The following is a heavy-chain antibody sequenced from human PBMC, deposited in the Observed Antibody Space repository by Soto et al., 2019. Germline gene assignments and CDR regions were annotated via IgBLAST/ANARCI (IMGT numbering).Heavy chain of an antibody. CDR3: ARERGSYYDFWSGPDAFDI. CDR1: GFTFSSYA. V-gene: IGHV3-30-3*01. Sequence: GGSLRLSCAASGFTFSSYAMHWVRQAPGKGLEWVAVISYDGSNKYYADSVKGRFTISRDNSKNTLYLQMNSLRAEDTAVYYCARERGSYYDFWSGPDAFDIWGQGTMVTVSS. J-gene: IGHJ3*02. D-gene: IGHD3-3*01. CDR2: ISYDGSNK.